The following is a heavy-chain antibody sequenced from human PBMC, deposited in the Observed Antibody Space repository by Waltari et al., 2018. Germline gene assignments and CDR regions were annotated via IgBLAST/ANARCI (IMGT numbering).Heavy chain of an antibody. CDR2: IIPIFGTA. V-gene: IGHV1-69*13. CDR1: GGTFSSYA. D-gene: IGHD6-19*01. CDR3: ARDLGIAVAGLENTRGI. Sequence: QVQLVQSGAEVKKPGSSVKVSCKASGGTFSSYASRWVRQAPGKGLEWMGGIIPIFGTANYAQKFQGRVTITADESTSTAYMELSSLRSEDTAVYYCARDLGIAVAGLENTRGIWGQGTMVTVSS. J-gene: IGHJ3*02.